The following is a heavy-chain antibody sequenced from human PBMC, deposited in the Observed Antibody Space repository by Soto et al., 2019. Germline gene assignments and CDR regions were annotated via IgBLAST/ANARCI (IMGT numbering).Heavy chain of an antibody. D-gene: IGHD2-15*01. J-gene: IGHJ4*02. CDR1: GFTFSSYG. Sequence: GGSLRLSCAASGFTFSSYGMHWVRQAPGKGLEWVAVISYDGSTYYGDSVKGRFTISRDNSQNTLYLQMNSLRAEDTAVYYCAKTASTTYCSVGSCYFDYWGQGTVVTVSS. V-gene: IGHV3-30*18. CDR3: AKTASTTYCSVGSCYFDY. CDR2: ISYDGST.